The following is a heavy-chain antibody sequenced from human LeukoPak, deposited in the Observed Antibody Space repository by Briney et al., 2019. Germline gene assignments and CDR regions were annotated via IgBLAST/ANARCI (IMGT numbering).Heavy chain of an antibody. D-gene: IGHD4-17*01. J-gene: IGHJ4*02. Sequence: ASVKVSCKASGYTFTSYYMHWVRQAPGQGLEWMGIINPSGGSTSYAQKFQGRVTMTRDTSTSTVYMELSSLRSEDTAVYYCARSWDDYGDYGGWYFDYWGQGTLVTVSS. CDR2: INPSGGST. V-gene: IGHV1-46*01. CDR3: ARSWDDYGDYGGWYFDY. CDR1: GYTFTSYY.